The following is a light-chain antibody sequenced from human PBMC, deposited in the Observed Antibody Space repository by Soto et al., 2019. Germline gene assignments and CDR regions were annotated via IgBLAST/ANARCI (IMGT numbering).Light chain of an antibody. CDR2: EVS. J-gene: IGLJ1*01. CDR1: SSDVGAYNS. Sequence: QSALTQPPSASGSPGQSVTISCTGTSSDVGAYNSVSWYQQHPGKAPKLMIYEVSKRPSGVPDRFSGSKSGNTAYLTVSGLQAEDEADYYRSSCAGSIHDYVFGTGTKVTVL. V-gene: IGLV2-8*01. CDR3: SSCAGSIHDYV.